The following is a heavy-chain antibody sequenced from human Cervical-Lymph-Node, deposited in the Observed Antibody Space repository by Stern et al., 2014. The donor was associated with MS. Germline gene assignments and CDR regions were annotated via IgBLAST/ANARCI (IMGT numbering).Heavy chain of an antibody. CDR3: ARIRSMATDYYYGMDV. V-gene: IGHV2-70*01. D-gene: IGHD5-24*01. CDR2: IDWDDDK. Sequence: ESGPALVKPTQTLTLTCTFSGFSLSTSGMCVSWIRQPPGKALEXLALIDWDDDKYYSTSLKTRLTISKDTSKNQVVVTMTNMDPVDTATYYCARIRSMATDYYYGMDVWGQGTTVTVSS. J-gene: IGHJ6*02. CDR1: GFSLSTSGMC.